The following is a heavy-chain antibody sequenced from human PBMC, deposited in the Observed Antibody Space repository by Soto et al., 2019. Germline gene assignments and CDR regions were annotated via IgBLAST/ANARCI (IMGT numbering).Heavy chain of an antibody. J-gene: IGHJ6*02. CDR1: GDSVSSNSAA. D-gene: IGHD3-10*01. V-gene: IGHV6-1*01. CDR2: TYYRSKWYN. CDR3: ARAIPTMVRGVIISSSYGMDV. Sequence: SQTLSLTCAISGDSVSSNSAAWNWIRQSPSRGLEWLGRTYYRSKWYNDYAVSVKSRITINPDTSKNQFSLQLNSVTPEDTAVYYCARAIPTMVRGVIISSSYGMDVWGQGTTVTVSS.